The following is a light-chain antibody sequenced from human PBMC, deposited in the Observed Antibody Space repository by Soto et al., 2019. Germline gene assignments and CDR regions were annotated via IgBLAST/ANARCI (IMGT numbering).Light chain of an antibody. CDR2: DAS. CDR3: QHYHDWRIT. J-gene: IGKJ5*01. Sequence: EIVLTQSPATLSVSPGERATLSCRASQSIRDNLAWYQQKPGQIPRLLISDASTRATTIPARFSGSGSGTEFTLTINRLQSEDFAVYYCQHYHDWRITFGQGTRLEIK. CDR1: QSIRDN. V-gene: IGKV3-15*01.